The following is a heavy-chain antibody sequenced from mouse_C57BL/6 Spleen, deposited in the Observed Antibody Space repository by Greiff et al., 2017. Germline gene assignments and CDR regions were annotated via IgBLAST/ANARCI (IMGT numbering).Heavy chain of an antibody. D-gene: IGHD1-1*01. CDR1: GFTFSDYG. Sequence: EVKLMESGGGLVKPGGSLKLSCAASGFTFSDYGMHWVRQAPEKGLEWVAYISSGSSTIYYADTVKGRFTISRDNAKNTLFLQMTSLRSEDTAMYYCAGGHGSSPAWFAYWGPGTLVTVSA. CDR2: ISSGSSTI. CDR3: AGGHGSSPAWFAY. J-gene: IGHJ3*01. V-gene: IGHV5-17*01.